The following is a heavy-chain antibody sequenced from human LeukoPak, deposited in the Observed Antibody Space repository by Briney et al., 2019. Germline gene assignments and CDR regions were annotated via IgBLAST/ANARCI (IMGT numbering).Heavy chain of an antibody. D-gene: IGHD2-2*02. CDR3: AREGRGYCSSTSCYSAFDI. CDR1: GYTFTGYY. CDR2: NNTNSGGT. J-gene: IGHJ3*02. Sequence: ASVKVSCKASGYTFTGYYMHWVRPAPGKGVEWMGGNNTNSGGTNYAQKFQGWVTMTRDTSISTAYMELSRLRSDDTAVYYCAREGRGYCSSTSCYSAFDIWGQGTMVTVSS. V-gene: IGHV1-2*04.